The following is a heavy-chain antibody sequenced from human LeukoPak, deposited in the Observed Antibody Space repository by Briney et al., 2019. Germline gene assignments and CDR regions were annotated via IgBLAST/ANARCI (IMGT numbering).Heavy chain of an antibody. CDR2: ISSNGGST. Sequence: GGSLRLSCSASGFTFSSYAMHWVRQAPGKGLEYVSAISSNGGSTYYADSVKGRFTISRDNSKNTLYLQMSSLRAEDTAVYYCVKGVGSSGGYGRYWGQGTLVTVSS. CDR3: VKGVGSSGGYGRY. D-gene: IGHD6-19*01. CDR1: GFTFSSYA. V-gene: IGHV3-64D*06. J-gene: IGHJ4*02.